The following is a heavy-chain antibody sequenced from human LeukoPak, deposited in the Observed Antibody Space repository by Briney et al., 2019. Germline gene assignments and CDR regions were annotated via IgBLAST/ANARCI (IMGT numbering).Heavy chain of an antibody. J-gene: IGHJ4*02. Sequence: RPGGSLRLSCTASGFSFDNYGMSWVRQAPGKGLEWVSGITWNGAGTGYADSVKGRFTISRDNSKNTLYLQMNSLRAEDTAVYYCARPTSYDYVWGSYRLDYWGQGTLVTVSS. D-gene: IGHD3-16*02. CDR3: ARPTSYDYVWGSYRLDY. V-gene: IGHV3-20*04. CDR2: ITWNGAGT. CDR1: GFSFDNYG.